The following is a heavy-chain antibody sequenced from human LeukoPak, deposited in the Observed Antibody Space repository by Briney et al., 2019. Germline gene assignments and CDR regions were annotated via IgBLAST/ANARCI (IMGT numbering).Heavy chain of an antibody. CDR2: ITNSGNSK. CDR3: ARTRSSGYLIFDY. CDR1: EFTFSSYS. Sequence: AGGSLRLSCAASEFTFSSYSVNWVRQAPGKGLEWVSYITNSGNSKSYADSVKGRFTISRDNTKNSLYLQMNGLRAEDTAVYYCARTRSSGYLIFDYWGQGILVTVSS. J-gene: IGHJ4*02. V-gene: IGHV3-48*01. D-gene: IGHD3-22*01.